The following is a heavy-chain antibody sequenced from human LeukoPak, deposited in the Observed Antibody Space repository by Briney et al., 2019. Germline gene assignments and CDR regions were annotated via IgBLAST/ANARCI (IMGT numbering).Heavy chain of an antibody. CDR2: ISAYNGNT. D-gene: IGHD1-26*01. CDR1: GYTFTSYG. V-gene: IGHV1-18*01. Sequence: ASVKVSCKASGYTFTSYGISWVRQAPGQGLEWMGWISAYNGNTNYAQKLQGRVAMTTDTSASTAYMELRSLRSDDTAVHYCARDRQWELLRAFDYWGQGTLVTVSS. J-gene: IGHJ4*02. CDR3: ARDRQWELLRAFDY.